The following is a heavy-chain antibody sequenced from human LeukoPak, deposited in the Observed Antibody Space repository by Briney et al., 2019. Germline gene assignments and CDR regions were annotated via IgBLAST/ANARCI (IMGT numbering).Heavy chain of an antibody. CDR1: GYTFTSYY. V-gene: IGHV1-46*01. J-gene: IGHJ4*02. Sequence: ASVTVSCKASGYTFTSYYMHWVRQAPGQGLEWMGIINPTSGSTNYEQKFQGRVTMTSDTSTSTVYMELSSLRSEDTAVYYCARELSGSYFDWGQGTLVTVSS. CDR3: ARELSGSYFD. CDR2: INPTSGST. D-gene: IGHD1-26*01.